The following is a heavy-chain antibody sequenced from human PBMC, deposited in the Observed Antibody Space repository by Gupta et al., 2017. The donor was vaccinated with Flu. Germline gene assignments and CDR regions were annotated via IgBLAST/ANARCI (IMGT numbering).Heavy chain of an antibody. Sequence: EVQLVESGGGLVQPGGSLRLSCAASGFMFSNYWMSWVRQAPGQGLEWVANINRDASEKYYVDSVKGRFTISRDNAKDSLYLQMNGRRADDTAVYYCARDVASGWFGDYWGQGVLVTVAS. CDR3: ARDVASGWFGDY. J-gene: IGHJ4*02. V-gene: IGHV3-7*04. D-gene: IGHD6-19*01. CDR2: INRDASEK. CDR1: GFMFSNYW.